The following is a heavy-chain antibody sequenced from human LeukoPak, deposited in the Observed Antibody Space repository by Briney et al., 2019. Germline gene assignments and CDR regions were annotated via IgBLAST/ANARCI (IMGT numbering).Heavy chain of an antibody. J-gene: IGHJ4*02. V-gene: IGHV3-7*05. CDR1: GFTFSQFW. Sequence: PGGSLRLSWAASGFTFSQFWMTWVRQAPGKGLEWVANMKQDGSQKMYVDSVKGRFTISRDNVKNSLYLQMNSLRPEDTAVYYCARIGYEDDRSAVRYFDFWGQGTLVTVSS. CDR3: ARIGYEDDRSAVRYFDF. D-gene: IGHD6-13*01. CDR2: MKQDGSQK.